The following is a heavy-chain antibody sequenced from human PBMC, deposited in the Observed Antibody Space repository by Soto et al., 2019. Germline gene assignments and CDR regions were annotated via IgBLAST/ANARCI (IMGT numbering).Heavy chain of an antibody. D-gene: IGHD4-17*01. CDR2: LIHNFGTA. CDR3: ARDLVSYVVYREPFDY. V-gene: IGHV1-69*01. J-gene: IGHJ4*01. CDR1: GGTFCSYA. Sequence: VQLVQSGAKVNKTESSVKVSCKASGGTFCSYAISWVRQAHGQGLEWMGGLIHNFGTANYAQKFQGRVAITADESTSTSYLEVSGLLCDDTVGDYFARDLVSYVVYREPFDYWGKGTLVSVSS.